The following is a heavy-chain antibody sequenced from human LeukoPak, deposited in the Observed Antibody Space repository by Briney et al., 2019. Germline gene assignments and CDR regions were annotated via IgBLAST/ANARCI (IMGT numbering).Heavy chain of an antibody. J-gene: IGHJ4*02. V-gene: IGHV4-61*02. CDR2: ISSSGST. CDR1: GDSISSGDYY. Sequence: PSETLSLTCTVSGDSISSGDYYWSWIRQPAGKGLEWIGRISSSGSTNYNPSLKSRVTISVDTSKNQFSLKLSSVTAADTAVYYCARGLDSGSYPFDYWGQGTLVTVSS. D-gene: IGHD1-26*01. CDR3: ARGLDSGSYPFDY.